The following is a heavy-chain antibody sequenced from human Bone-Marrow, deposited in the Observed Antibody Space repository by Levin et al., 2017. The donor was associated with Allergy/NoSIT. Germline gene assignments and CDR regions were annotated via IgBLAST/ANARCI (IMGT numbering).Heavy chain of an antibody. CDR2: IDHSGST. J-gene: IGHJ4*02. Sequence: NPSETLSLTCAVSDGSFSGYYWSWIRQSPGKGLEWIGEIDHSGSTNYNPSLKSRVTISIDTSKNQLSLRLTSVTAADTAMYYCARRITMIVVVFDSWGQGTLVTVSS. D-gene: IGHD3-22*01. V-gene: IGHV4-34*01. CDR1: DGSFSGYY. CDR3: ARRITMIVVVFDS.